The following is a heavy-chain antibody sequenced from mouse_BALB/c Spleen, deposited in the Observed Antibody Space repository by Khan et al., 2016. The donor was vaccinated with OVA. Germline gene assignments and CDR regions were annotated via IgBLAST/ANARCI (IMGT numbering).Heavy chain of an antibody. CDR2: IDPFNGST. CDR3: ARHGSSSWFAY. J-gene: IGHJ3*01. D-gene: IGHD1-1*01. V-gene: IGHV1S135*01. CDR1: GNSFTSYY. Sequence: EVQLQESGPELMKPGASVKISCKASGNSFTSYYIHWVKQSHGKSLEWIGYIDPFNGSTNYNQKFKGKATLTVDKSSSTAYMHLSHLTSEDSAVYYCARHGSSSWFAYWGQGTLVTVSA.